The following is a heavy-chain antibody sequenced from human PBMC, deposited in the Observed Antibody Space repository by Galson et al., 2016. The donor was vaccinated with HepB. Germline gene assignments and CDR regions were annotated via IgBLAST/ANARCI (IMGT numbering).Heavy chain of an antibody. CDR3: ARDQASGWPSVDAFDI. Sequence: CAISGDSASSNSAAWNWIRQSPSRGLEWLGRTYYRSKYYNEYAVSVKSRITIKPDTSKNQFSLQLNSVTPEDTAVYYCARDQASGWPSVDAFDIWGQGTMVTVSS. CDR2: TYYRSKYYN. CDR1: GDSASSNSAA. J-gene: IGHJ3*02. D-gene: IGHD6-19*01. V-gene: IGHV6-1*01.